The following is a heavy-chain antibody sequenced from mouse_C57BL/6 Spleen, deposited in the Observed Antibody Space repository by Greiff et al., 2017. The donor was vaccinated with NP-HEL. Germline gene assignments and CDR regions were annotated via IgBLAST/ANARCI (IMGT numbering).Heavy chain of an antibody. CDR2: INPSNGGT. J-gene: IGHJ1*03. V-gene: IGHV1-53*01. CDR1: GYTFTSYW. Sequence: QVHVKQPGTELVKPGASVKLSCKASGYTFTSYWMHWVKQRPGQGLEWIGNINPSNGGTNYNEKFKSKATLTVDKSSSTAYMQLSSLTSEDSAVYYCARAGNWDWYFDVWGTGTTVTVSS. D-gene: IGHD4-1*02. CDR3: ARAGNWDWYFDV.